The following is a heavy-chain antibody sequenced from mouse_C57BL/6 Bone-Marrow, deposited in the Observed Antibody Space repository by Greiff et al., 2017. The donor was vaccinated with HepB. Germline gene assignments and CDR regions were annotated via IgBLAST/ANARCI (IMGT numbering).Heavy chain of an antibody. J-gene: IGHJ1*03. Sequence: EVQLQESGGGLVKPGGSLKLSCAASGFTFSSYAMSWVRQTPEKRLEWVATISDGGSYTYYPDNVKGRFTISRDNAKNNLYLQMSQLKSEDTAMYYCARDIQYYGSTHWYFDVRGTGTTVTVAS. D-gene: IGHD1-1*01. CDR1: GFTFSSYA. CDR2: ISDGGSYT. V-gene: IGHV5-4*01. CDR3: ARDIQYYGSTHWYFDV.